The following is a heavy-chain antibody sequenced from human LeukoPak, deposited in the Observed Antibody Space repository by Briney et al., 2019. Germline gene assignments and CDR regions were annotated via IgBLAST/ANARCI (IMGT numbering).Heavy chain of an antibody. J-gene: IGHJ4*02. D-gene: IGHD3-22*01. CDR1: GGSISSSNW. V-gene: IGHV4-4*02. CDR2: IYHSGST. CDR3: AGLYYYDSSGQT. Sequence: PSETLSLTCAVSGGSISSSNWWSWVRQPPGKGLEWIGEIYHSGSTNYNPSLKSRVTISVDKSKNQFSLKLSSVTAADTAVYYCAGLYYYDSSGQTWGQGTLVTVSS.